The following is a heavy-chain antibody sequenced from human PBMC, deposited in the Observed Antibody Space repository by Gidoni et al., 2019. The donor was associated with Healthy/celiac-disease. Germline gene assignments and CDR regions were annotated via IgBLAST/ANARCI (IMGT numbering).Heavy chain of an antibody. Sequence: QVQLVESGGGVVQPGRSLRLPCAASGFTFSSHGMHWVRQAPGKGLEWVAVISYDGSNKYYADSVKGRFNISRDNSKNTLYLQMNSLRAEDTAVYYCAKDRYSSGWTLRDYWGQGTLVTVSS. V-gene: IGHV3-30*18. CDR3: AKDRYSSGWTLRDY. D-gene: IGHD6-19*01. J-gene: IGHJ4*02. CDR2: ISYDGSNK. CDR1: GFTFSSHG.